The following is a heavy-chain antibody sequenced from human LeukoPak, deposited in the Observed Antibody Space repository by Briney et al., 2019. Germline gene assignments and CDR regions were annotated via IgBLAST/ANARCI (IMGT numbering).Heavy chain of an antibody. CDR2: IYYSGST. CDR1: GGSISSSSYY. D-gene: IGHD1-1*01. V-gene: IGHV4-39*01. CDR3: AGTHSDRDY. J-gene: IGHJ4*02. Sequence: PSETLSLTCTVSGGSISSSSYYWGWIRQPPGKGLEWIGSIYYSGSTYYNPSLKSRVTISVDTSKNQFSLKLSSVTAADTAVYYCAGTHSDRDYWGQGTLVTVSS.